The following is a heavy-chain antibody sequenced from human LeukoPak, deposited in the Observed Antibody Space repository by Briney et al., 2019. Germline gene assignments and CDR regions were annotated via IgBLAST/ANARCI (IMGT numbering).Heavy chain of an antibody. D-gene: IGHD3-9*01. CDR3: ARTPMYYDILTDYTYNWFDP. J-gene: IGHJ5*02. CDR1: GFTFSSYG. V-gene: IGHV3-30*03. CDR2: ISYDGSNK. Sequence: GGSLRLSCAASGFTFSSYGMHWVRQAPGKGLEWVAVISYDGSNKYYADSVKGRFTISRDNSKNTLYLQMNSLRAEDTAVYYCARTPMYYDILTDYTYNWFDPWGQGTLVTVSS.